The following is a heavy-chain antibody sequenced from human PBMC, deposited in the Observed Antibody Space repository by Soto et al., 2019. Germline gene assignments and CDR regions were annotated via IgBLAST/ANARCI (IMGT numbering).Heavy chain of an antibody. J-gene: IGHJ5*02. CDR2: VATYSDYPHDKT. CDR1: SYTFTNYG. CDR3: ARSYYDFWSGYLPFAP. V-gene: IGHV1-18*01. Sequence: ASVKVSCKASSYTFTNYGISWVRQAPGQGLEWMGWVATYSDYPHDKTHYAQKLQGRVTMTTDTSASTAYMELRSLNSDDTAVYYCARSYYDFWSGYLPFAPWGQGTLVTVSS. D-gene: IGHD3-3*01.